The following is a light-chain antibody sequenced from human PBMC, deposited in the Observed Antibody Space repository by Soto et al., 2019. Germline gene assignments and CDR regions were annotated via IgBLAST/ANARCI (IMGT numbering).Light chain of an antibody. V-gene: IGLV2-14*01. J-gene: IGLJ2*01. CDR2: DVN. CDR1: SSDVGGYNY. Sequence: QSALTQPASVSGSPGQSITISCTGTSSDVGGYNYVSWYQQGPGKAPKLMIYDVNNRPSGVSNRFSGSKSGNTASLTISGLQAEDEAYYYCSSYTSSSTLAVFGGGTKLTVL. CDR3: SSYTSSSTLAV.